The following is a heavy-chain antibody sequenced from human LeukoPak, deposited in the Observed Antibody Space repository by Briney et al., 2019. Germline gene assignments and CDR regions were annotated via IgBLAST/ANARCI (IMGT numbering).Heavy chain of an antibody. CDR1: GFTFSSYG. CDR2: ISDSGDGT. Sequence: GGSLRLSCAASGFTFSSYGMSWVRQAPGKGLEWVSVISDSGDGTFYADSVKGRVTISRDTSKNTLYLQMNSLRAEDTALYYCAKDGTRWAFDYWGQGTLVTVSS. D-gene: IGHD4-23*01. J-gene: IGHJ4*02. V-gene: IGHV3-23*01. CDR3: AKDGTRWAFDY.